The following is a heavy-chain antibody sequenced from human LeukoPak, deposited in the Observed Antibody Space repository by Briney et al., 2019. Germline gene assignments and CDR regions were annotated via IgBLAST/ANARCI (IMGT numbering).Heavy chain of an antibody. CDR2: ISYDGSNK. D-gene: IGHD6-19*01. CDR1: GFTFSSYG. V-gene: IGHV3-30*18. Sequence: PGGSLRLSCAASGFTFSSYGMHWVRQAPGKGLEWVAVISYDGSNKYYVDSVKGRFTISRDNSKNTLYMQMNSLRAEDTAVYYCAKDKFRVAVGCYYYYGMDVWGQGTMVTVSS. CDR3: AKDKFRVAVGCYYYYGMDV. J-gene: IGHJ6*02.